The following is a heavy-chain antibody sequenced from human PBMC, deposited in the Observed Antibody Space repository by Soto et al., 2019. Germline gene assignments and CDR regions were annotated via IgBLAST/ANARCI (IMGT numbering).Heavy chain of an antibody. CDR3: ARHAYDFWSGHPNPRYYYGMDV. J-gene: IGHJ6*02. CDR1: GFTFSSYA. CDR2: ISYDGSNK. Sequence: GGSLRLSCAASGFTFSSYAMHWVRQAPGKGLEWVAVISYDGSNKYHADSVKGRFTISRDNSKNTLYLQMNSLRAEDTAVYYCARHAYDFWSGHPNPRYYYGMDVWGQGTTVTVSS. D-gene: IGHD3-3*01. V-gene: IGHV3-30-3*01.